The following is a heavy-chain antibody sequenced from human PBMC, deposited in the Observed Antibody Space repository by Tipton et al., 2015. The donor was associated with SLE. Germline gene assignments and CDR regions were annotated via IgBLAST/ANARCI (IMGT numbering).Heavy chain of an antibody. Sequence: TLSLTCTVSGGSLNSYFWSWIRQPAGMGLELIGRIYTSGSTIYNPSLKSRVTMSIDTSKNQFSLKLSSLTAADTAVYYCAREALNAEYFQNWGQGTLVSVSS. CDR2: IYTSGST. CDR3: AREALNAEYFQN. J-gene: IGHJ1*01. V-gene: IGHV4-4*07. CDR1: GGSLNSYF.